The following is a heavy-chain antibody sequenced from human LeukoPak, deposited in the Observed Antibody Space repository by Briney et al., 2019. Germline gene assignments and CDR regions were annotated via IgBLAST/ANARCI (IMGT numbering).Heavy chain of an antibody. Sequence: ASVKVSCKASVYTFTSYDINWVRQAPGQGLEWMGWMNPNSGNTGYAQKFQGRGTETRKTWISTAYMEVSGQGSEDTGVYYWARKARITMIVRSFDRWGQGTLVTVSS. CDR2: MNPNSGNT. CDR1: VYTFTSYD. CDR3: ARKARITMIVRSFDR. J-gene: IGHJ5*02. D-gene: IGHD3-22*01. V-gene: IGHV1-8*01.